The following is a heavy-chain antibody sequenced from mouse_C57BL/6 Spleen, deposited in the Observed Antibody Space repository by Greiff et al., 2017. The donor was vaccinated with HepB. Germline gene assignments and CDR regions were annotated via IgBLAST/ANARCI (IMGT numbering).Heavy chain of an antibody. D-gene: IGHD1-1*01. Sequence: EVKLVESGGGLVKPGGSLKLSCAASGFTFSSYAMSWVRQTPEKRLEWVATISDGGSYTYYPDNVKGRFTISRDNAKNNLYLQMSHLKSEDTAMYDCARDTTTVVAPFDYWGQGTTLTVSS. V-gene: IGHV5-4*01. CDR1: GFTFSSYA. CDR2: ISDGGSYT. CDR3: ARDTTTVVAPFDY. J-gene: IGHJ2*01.